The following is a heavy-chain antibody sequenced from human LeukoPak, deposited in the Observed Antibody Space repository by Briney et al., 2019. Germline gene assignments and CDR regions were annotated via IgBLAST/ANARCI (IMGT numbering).Heavy chain of an antibody. J-gene: IGHJ3*02. CDR1: GGSISSSSYY. V-gene: IGHV4-39*07. CDR2: IYYSGST. Sequence: SETLSLTCTVSGGSISSSSYYWGWIRQPPGKGLEWIGSIYYSGSTNYNPSLKSRVTISVDTSKNQFSLKLSSVTAADTAVYYCAREIADYGDYSDAFDIWGQGTMVTVSS. CDR3: AREIADYGDYSDAFDI. D-gene: IGHD4-17*01.